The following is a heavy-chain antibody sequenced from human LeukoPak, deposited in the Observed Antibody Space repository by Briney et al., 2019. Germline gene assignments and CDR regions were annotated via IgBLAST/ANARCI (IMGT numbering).Heavy chain of an antibody. J-gene: IGHJ6*03. CDR3: ARDPGSSPTTGLDYMDV. CDR1: GGSISSGDYY. V-gene: IGHV4-30-4*08. D-gene: IGHD6-13*01. CDR2: IYYSGST. Sequence: SETLSLTCTVSGGSISSGDYYWSWIRQPPGKGLEWIGYIYYSGSTYYNPSLKSRVTMSVDTSKNQFSLKLSSVTAADTAVYYCARDPGSSPTTGLDYMDVWGKGTTVTVSS.